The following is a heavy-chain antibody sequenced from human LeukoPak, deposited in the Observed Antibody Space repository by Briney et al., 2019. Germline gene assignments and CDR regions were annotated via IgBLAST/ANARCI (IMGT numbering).Heavy chain of an antibody. CDR2: ISAYNGNT. Sequence: ASVKVSCKASGYTFTSYGISWVRQAPGQGLEWMGWISAYNGNTNYAQKLQGRATMTTDTSTSTAYMELRSLRSDDTAVYYCARDLYTMVRGVTSPIPFDYWGQGTLVTVSS. CDR3: ARDLYTMVRGVTSPIPFDY. CDR1: GYTFTSYG. V-gene: IGHV1-18*01. D-gene: IGHD3-10*01. J-gene: IGHJ4*02.